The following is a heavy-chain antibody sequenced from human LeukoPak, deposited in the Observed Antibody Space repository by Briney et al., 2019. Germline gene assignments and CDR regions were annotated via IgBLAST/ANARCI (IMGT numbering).Heavy chain of an antibody. CDR3: ARGGHRITIFGVVITYYFDY. CDR1: GGSFSGYY. CDR2: INHSGST. J-gene: IGHJ4*02. D-gene: IGHD3-3*01. Sequence: SETLPLTCAVYGGSFSGYYWSWIRQPPGKGLEWIGEINHSGSTNYNPSLKSRVTISVDTSKNQFSLKLSSVTAADTAVYYCARGGHRITIFGVVITYYFDYWGQGTLVTVSS. V-gene: IGHV4-34*01.